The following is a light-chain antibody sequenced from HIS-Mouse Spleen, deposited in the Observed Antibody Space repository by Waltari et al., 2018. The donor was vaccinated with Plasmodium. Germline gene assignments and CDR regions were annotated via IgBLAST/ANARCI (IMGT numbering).Light chain of an antibody. V-gene: IGKV3-15*01. J-gene: IGKJ3*01. Sequence: EIVMTQSPATLSVSPGERATLPCRASQGVSSNLAWYQPKPGQAPRFLIYGASTRATGIPAWVSCSGSGTEFTLTISSLQSEDFAVDYCQQYNNWSFTFGPGTKVDIK. CDR3: QQYNNWSFT. CDR1: QGVSSN. CDR2: GAS.